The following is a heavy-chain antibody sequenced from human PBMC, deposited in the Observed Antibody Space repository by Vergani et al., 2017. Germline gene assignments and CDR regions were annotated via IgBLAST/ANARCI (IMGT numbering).Heavy chain of an antibody. CDR3: ARSSSYYSYYFDF. Sequence: QGQLAQSGAEVKKPGSSVKVSCKASGGTFSSNSISWVRQAPGKGLEWMGRIIPIFGTTSYAQKFQGRVTNLADESTSTAYMELSSLRSEDTAVYYCARSSSYYSYYFDFWGQGTLVTVSS. J-gene: IGHJ4*02. CDR2: IIPIFGTT. D-gene: IGHD3-22*01. V-gene: IGHV1-69*13. CDR1: GGTFSSNS.